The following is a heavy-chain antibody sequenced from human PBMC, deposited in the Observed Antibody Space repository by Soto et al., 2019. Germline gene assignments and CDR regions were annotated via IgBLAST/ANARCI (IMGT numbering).Heavy chain of an antibody. V-gene: IGHV3-33*01. CDR1: GFTFSSYG. CDR3: ARDRPPYGDYRGPFDY. D-gene: IGHD4-17*01. J-gene: IGHJ4*02. Sequence: QVQLVESGGGVVQPGRSLRLSCAASGFTFSSYGMHWVRQAPGKGLEWGAVIWYDGSNKYYADSVKGRFTISRDNSKNTLYLQMNSLRAEDTAVYYCARDRPPYGDYRGPFDYWGQGTLVTVSS. CDR2: IWYDGSNK.